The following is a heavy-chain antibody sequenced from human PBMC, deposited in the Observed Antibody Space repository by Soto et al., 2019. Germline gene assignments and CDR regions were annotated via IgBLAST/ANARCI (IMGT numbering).Heavy chain of an antibody. D-gene: IGHD6-6*01. CDR1: GFTFSSYS. CDR2: ISSSSSYI. CDR3: AASSILDAFDT. Sequence: EVQLVESGGGLVKPGGSLRLSCAASGFTFSSYSMNWVRQAPGKGLEWVSSISSSSSYIYYANSVKGRFTISRDNAKNSLYLQLNSLRAEDTVVYYCAASSILDAFDTWGQGTMVTVSS. V-gene: IGHV3-21*01. J-gene: IGHJ3*02.